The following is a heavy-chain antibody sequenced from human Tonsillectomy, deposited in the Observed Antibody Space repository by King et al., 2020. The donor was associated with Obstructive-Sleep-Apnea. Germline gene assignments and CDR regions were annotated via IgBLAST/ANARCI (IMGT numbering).Heavy chain of an antibody. D-gene: IGHD5-24*01. CDR1: GGSISSYY. J-gene: IGHJ3*02. CDR2: IYYSGST. Sequence: PLQESGPGLVKPSETLSLTCTVSGGSISSYYWSWIRQPPGKGLEWIGYIYYSGSTNYNPSLKSRVTISVDTSKNQFSLKLSSVTAADTAVYYCARHEGDGYNYGGDAFDSWGQGTMVTVSS. CDR3: ARHEGDGYNYGGDAFDS. V-gene: IGHV4-59*08.